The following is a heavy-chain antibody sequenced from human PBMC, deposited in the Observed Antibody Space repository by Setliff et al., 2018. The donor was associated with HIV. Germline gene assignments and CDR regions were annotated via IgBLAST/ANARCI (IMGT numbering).Heavy chain of an antibody. Sequence: LSLTCSVSGASIRGHYWSWIRQSPGKGLEWIGNIYYSGNTNYNPSFKSRVTISVDTSKNQFSLRVSSVTAADTAVYYCARHGAFYYYYYMDVWGKGTTVTVSS. CDR2: IYYSGNT. CDR1: GASIRGHY. J-gene: IGHJ6*03. V-gene: IGHV4-59*08. CDR3: ARHGAFYYYYYMDV.